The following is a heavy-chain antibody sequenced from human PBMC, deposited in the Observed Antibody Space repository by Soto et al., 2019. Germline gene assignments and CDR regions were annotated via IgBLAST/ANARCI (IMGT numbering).Heavy chain of an antibody. J-gene: IGHJ4*02. Sequence: LRLSCEASGFTFSGLDMHWVRQPTGKGLEWVSSIGTAGDTYYAVSVKGRFTISRDNAKNSLSLQMNSLRAGDMAVYFCAKSQEIGTHFFDSWGQGTQVTVSS. V-gene: IGHV3-13*01. CDR3: AKSQEIGTHFFDS. CDR2: IGTAGDT. CDR1: GFTFSGLD. D-gene: IGHD6-13*01.